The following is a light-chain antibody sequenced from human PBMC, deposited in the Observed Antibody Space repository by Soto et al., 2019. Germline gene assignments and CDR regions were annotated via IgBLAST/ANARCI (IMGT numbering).Light chain of an antibody. CDR3: QSYDSISYV. CDR2: ANT. CDR1: SSNLGADYD. J-gene: IGLJ1*01. Sequence: QSVLTQPPSVSGAPGQWVTISCTGSSSNLGADYDVHWYQQLPGKAPKLLISANTNRPSGGPDRFSGSKSGTSASLAIPGLQAEDEADYFCQSYDSISYVFGTGTKVTVL. V-gene: IGLV1-40*01.